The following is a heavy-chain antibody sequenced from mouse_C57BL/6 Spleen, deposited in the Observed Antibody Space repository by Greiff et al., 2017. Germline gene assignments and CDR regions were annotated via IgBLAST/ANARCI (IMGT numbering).Heavy chain of an antibody. CDR2: IYPGSGNT. D-gene: IGHD2-2*01. V-gene: IGHV1-76*01. CDR1: GYTFTDYY. Sequence: VQLQQSGAELVRPGASVKLSCKASGYTFTDYYINWVKQRPGQGLEWIARIYPGSGNTYYNEKFKGKATLTAEKSSSTAYMQLSSLTSEDSAVYFCASQAIYYGYDEGGYYAMDYWGQGTSVTVSS. CDR3: ASQAIYYGYDEGGYYAMDY. J-gene: IGHJ4*01.